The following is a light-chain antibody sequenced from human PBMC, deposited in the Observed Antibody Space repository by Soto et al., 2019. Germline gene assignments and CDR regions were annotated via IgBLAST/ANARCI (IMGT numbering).Light chain of an antibody. J-gene: IGLJ2*01. CDR2: GNS. CDR1: SSNIGAGYD. CDR3: QSYDSSLSGSRVV. Sequence: QSVLTQPPSVSGAPGQRVTISCTGSSSNIGAGYDVHWYQQLPGTAPKLLIYGNSNRPSGVPDRFSGSKSGTSASLAITGLQAEDEADYYCQSYDSSLSGSRVVFGGGTKLIVL. V-gene: IGLV1-40*01.